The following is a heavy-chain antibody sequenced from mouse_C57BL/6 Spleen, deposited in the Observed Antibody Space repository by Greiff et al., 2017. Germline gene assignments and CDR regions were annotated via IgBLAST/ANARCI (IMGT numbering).Heavy chain of an antibody. V-gene: IGHV5-16*01. CDR1: GFTFSDYY. Sequence: DVHLVESEGGLVQPGSSMKLSCTASGFTFSDYYMAWVRQVPEKGLEWVANINYDGSSTYYLDSLKSRFIISRDNAKNILYLQMSSLKSEDTATYYCAVNYYGSTWFAYWGQGTLVTVSA. CDR2: INYDGSST. CDR3: AVNYYGSTWFAY. J-gene: IGHJ3*01. D-gene: IGHD1-1*01.